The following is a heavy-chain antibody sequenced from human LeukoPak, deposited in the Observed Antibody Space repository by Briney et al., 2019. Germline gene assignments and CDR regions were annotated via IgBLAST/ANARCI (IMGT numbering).Heavy chain of an antibody. CDR2: INPSGGST. D-gene: IGHD3-10*01. CDR3: ARDPRGFGELLFD. J-gene: IGHJ4*02. Sequence: ASVTVSCTASGQSLTGYFIHWVRQAPEQGLEWMGIINPSGGSTSYAQKFQGRVTMTRDTSTSTVYMELSSLRSEDTAVYYCARDPRGFGELLFDWGQGTLVTVSS. CDR1: GQSLTGYF. V-gene: IGHV1-46*01.